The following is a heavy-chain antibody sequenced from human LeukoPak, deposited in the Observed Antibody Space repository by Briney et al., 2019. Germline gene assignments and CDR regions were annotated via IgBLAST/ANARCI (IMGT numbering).Heavy chain of an antibody. D-gene: IGHD3-10*01. J-gene: IGHJ4*02. V-gene: IGHV3-23*01. CDR1: GFIFSSCT. Sequence: PGGSLRLSCVASGFIFSSCTMSWVRQAPGKGLEWVSLVTTNGDNTYYADSVKGRFTISRDNSKNTLYLQMNNLRAEDTAVYYCAKGYYGTNGYSPFDYWGQGTLVTVSS. CDR3: AKGYYGTNGYSPFDY. CDR2: VTTNGDNT.